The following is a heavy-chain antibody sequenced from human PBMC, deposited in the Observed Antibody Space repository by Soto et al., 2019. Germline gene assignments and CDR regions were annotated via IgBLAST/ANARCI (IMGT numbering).Heavy chain of an antibody. Sequence: GGSLSLSCAASGFTFSSYAMHLVRQAPGKGLEWVAVISYDGSNKYYADSVKGRFTISRDNSKNTLYLQMNSLRAEDTAVYYCARVDYDFWSGLDYWGQGTLVTVSS. J-gene: IGHJ4*02. CDR3: ARVDYDFWSGLDY. D-gene: IGHD3-3*01. CDR1: GFTFSSYA. CDR2: ISYDGSNK. V-gene: IGHV3-30-3*01.